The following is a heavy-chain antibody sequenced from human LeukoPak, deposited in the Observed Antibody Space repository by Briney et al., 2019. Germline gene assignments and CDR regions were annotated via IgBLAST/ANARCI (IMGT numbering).Heavy chain of an antibody. V-gene: IGHV3-23*01. Sequence: GGSLRLSCPASGFTFSSYVMSWVRQAPGKGLKWVSTITSSGGGTYYADSVKGRFTISRDNSKNTLFLQMNSLRAEDTAVYYCAKGNDFWSGYYSPFDYWGQGILVTVSS. D-gene: IGHD3-3*01. CDR1: GFTFSSYV. CDR3: AKGNDFWSGYYSPFDY. CDR2: ITSSGGGT. J-gene: IGHJ4*02.